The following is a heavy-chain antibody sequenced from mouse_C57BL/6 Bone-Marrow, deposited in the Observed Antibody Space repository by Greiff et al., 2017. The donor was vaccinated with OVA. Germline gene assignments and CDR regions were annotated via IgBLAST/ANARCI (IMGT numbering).Heavy chain of an antibody. CDR2: IDPSDSYT. Sequence: VQLQQPGAELVRPGTSVKLSCKASGYTFTSYWMHWVKQRPGQGLEWIGVIDPSDSYTNYNQKFKGKATLTVDTSSSTAYMQLSSLTSEDSAVYYCARKDYGSSDYWGQGTTLTVSS. J-gene: IGHJ2*01. CDR3: ARKDYGSSDY. CDR1: GYTFTSYW. D-gene: IGHD1-1*01. V-gene: IGHV1-59*01.